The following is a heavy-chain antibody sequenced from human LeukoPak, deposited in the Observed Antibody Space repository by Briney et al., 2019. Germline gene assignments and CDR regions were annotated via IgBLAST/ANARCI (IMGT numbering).Heavy chain of an antibody. CDR1: GGSFSGYY. CDR2: INHSGST. Sequence: SETLSLTCAVYGGSFSGYYWSWIRQPPGKGLEWIGEINHSGSTNYNPSLKSRVTISVDTSKNQFSLELSSVTAADTAVYYCARVQGRYSSSWYRNFFDYWGQGTLVTVSS. CDR3: ARVQGRYSSSWYRNFFDY. J-gene: IGHJ4*02. V-gene: IGHV4-34*01. D-gene: IGHD6-13*01.